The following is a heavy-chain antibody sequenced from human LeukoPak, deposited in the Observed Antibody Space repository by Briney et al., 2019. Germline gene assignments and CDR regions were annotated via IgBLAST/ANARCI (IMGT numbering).Heavy chain of an antibody. CDR3: ARALQQLVPRLSAFDI. D-gene: IGHD6-13*01. V-gene: IGHV4-34*01. J-gene: IGHJ3*02. CDR1: GGSFSGYY. CDR2: INHSGST. Sequence: SETLSLTCAVYGGSFSGYYWSWIRQPPGKGLEWIGEINHSGSTNYNPPLKSRVTISVDTSKNQFSLKLSSVTAADTAVYYCARALQQLVPRLSAFDIWGQGTMVTVSS.